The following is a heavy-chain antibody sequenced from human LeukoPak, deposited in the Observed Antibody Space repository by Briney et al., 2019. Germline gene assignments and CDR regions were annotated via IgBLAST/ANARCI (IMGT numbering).Heavy chain of an antibody. CDR1: GFTFSGSA. CDR3: TSHLSSGYYSPFDY. Sequence: PGGSLRLSCAASGFTFSGSAMHWVGQASGKGLEWVGRIRSKANSYATAYAASVKGRFTISRDDSKNTAYLQMNSLKTEDTAVYYCTSHLSSGYYSPFDYWGQGTLVTVSS. D-gene: IGHD3-22*01. CDR2: IRSKANSYAT. V-gene: IGHV3-73*01. J-gene: IGHJ4*02.